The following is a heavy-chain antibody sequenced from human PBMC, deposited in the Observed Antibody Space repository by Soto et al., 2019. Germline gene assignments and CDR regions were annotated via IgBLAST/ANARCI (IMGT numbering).Heavy chain of an antibody. Sequence: GASVKVSCKASGYTFTGYYMHWVRQAPGRGLEWMGWINPNSGGTNYAQKFQGRVTMTRDTSISTAYMELSRLRSDDTAVYYCARGGCGSCYSSGNWFDPWGQGTLVTVSS. CDR1: GYTFTGYY. D-gene: IGHD2-15*01. CDR3: ARGGCGSCYSSGNWFDP. J-gene: IGHJ5*02. V-gene: IGHV1-2*02. CDR2: INPNSGGT.